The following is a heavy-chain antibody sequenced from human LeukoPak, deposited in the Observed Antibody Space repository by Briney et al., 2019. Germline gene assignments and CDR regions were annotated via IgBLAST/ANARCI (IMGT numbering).Heavy chain of an antibody. CDR3: ARTYNIRYFDS. Sequence: GGSLRLSCAASGFTFSSYGTHWVRQAPGKGLEWVAVIWSDGSDEYYADSVKGRFTISRDNSKNTLYLQMSSLRAVDTAVYYCARTYNIRYFDSWGQGTLVTVSS. CDR1: GFTFSSYG. D-gene: IGHD3-9*01. J-gene: IGHJ4*02. CDR2: IWSDGSDE. V-gene: IGHV3-33*01.